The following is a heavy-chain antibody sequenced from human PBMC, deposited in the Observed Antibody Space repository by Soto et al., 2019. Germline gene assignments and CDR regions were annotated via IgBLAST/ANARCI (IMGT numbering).Heavy chain of an antibody. CDR1: GGPFSSYA. CDR3: ATPRGRSADLTYFDY. D-gene: IGHD3-10*01. V-gene: IGHV1-69*13. CDR2: IIPIFGTA. J-gene: IGHJ4*02. Sequence: SVKVSCKASGGPFSSYAISLVRQAPGQGLEWMGGIIPIFGTANYAQKFQGRVTITADESTSTAYMELSSLRSEDTAVYYCATPRGRSADLTYFDYWGQGTLVTVSS.